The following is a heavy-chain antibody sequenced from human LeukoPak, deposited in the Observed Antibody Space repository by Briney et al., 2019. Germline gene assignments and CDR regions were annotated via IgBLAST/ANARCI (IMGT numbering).Heavy chain of an antibody. CDR1: GFTFSSYG. CDR2: ISYDGSNK. Sequence: GGSLRLSCAASGFTFSSYGMHWVRQAPGKGLEWVAVISYDGSNKYYADSVKGRFTISRDNSKNTLYLQMNSPRAEDTAVYYCAKGPLYSNYIGYWGQGTLVTVSS. D-gene: IGHD4-4*01. V-gene: IGHV3-30*18. CDR3: AKGPLYSNYIGY. J-gene: IGHJ4*02.